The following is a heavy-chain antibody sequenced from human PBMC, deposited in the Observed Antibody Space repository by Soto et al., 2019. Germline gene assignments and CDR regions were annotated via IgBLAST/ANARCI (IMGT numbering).Heavy chain of an antibody. CDR1: GGSFSGYY. J-gene: IGHJ4*02. CDR3: ARVGRTPWIQLWSFDY. D-gene: IGHD5-18*01. Sequence: SETLSLTCAVYGGSFSGYYWSWIRQPPGKGLEWIGEINHSGSTNYNPSLKSRVTISVDTSKNQFSLKLSSVTAADTAVYYCARVGRTPWIQLWSFDYWGQGTLVTVSS. V-gene: IGHV4-34*01. CDR2: INHSGST.